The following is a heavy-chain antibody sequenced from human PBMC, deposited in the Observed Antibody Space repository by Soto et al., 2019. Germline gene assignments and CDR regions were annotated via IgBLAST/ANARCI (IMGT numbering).Heavy chain of an antibody. J-gene: IGHJ4*02. Sequence: GGSLRLSCAASGFTFSIYSMNWVLQAPGKGLEWVSYISDSSRTIYYADSVKGRFTISRDNAKNSLFLQMNSLRDEDTAVYYCARDRVVDTAMDPFDFWGQGTLVTVSS. V-gene: IGHV3-48*02. CDR3: ARDRVVDTAMDPFDF. CDR2: ISDSSRTI. CDR1: GFTFSIYS. D-gene: IGHD5-18*01.